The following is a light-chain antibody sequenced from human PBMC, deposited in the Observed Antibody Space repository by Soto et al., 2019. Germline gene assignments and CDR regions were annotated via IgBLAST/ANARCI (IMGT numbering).Light chain of an antibody. V-gene: IGLV2-14*01. CDR3: SSYTSSSLYV. J-gene: IGLJ1*01. CDR1: SSDVGGYNY. Sequence: QSALTQPASVSGSPGQSITISCTGTSSDVGGYNYVSWYQQHPGKAPKLMIYDVSNRPSGVSNRVSGSKSGNTASLTISGLQAEDEADYYCSSYTSSSLYVFGNGTKLTVL. CDR2: DVS.